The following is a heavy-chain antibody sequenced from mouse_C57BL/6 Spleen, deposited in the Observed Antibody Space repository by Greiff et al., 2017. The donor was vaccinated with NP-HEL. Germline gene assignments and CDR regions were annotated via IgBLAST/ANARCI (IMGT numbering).Heavy chain of an antibody. CDR3: ATLVLFDY. CDR2: IDPSDSYT. Sequence: QVQLQQPGAELVMPGASVKLSCKASGYTFTSYWMHWVKQRPGQGLEWIGEIDPSDSYTNYNQKFKGKSTLTVDKSSSTAYMQLSSLTSEDSAVYYCATLVLFDYWGQGTTLTVSS. V-gene: IGHV1-69*01. CDR1: GYTFTSYW. J-gene: IGHJ2*01.